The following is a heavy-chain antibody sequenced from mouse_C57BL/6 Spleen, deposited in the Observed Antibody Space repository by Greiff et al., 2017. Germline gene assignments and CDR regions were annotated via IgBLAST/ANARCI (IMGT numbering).Heavy chain of an antibody. CDR2: INPNNGGT. V-gene: IGHV1-26*01. D-gene: IGHD1-1*01. Sequence: VQLQQSGPELVKPGASVKISCKASGYTFTDYYMNWVKQSHGKSLEWIGDINPNNGGTSYNQKFKGKATLTVDKSSSTAYMELRSLTSEDSAVYYCARGELRGDAMDYWGQGTSVTVSS. J-gene: IGHJ4*01. CDR3: ARGELRGDAMDY. CDR1: GYTFTDYY.